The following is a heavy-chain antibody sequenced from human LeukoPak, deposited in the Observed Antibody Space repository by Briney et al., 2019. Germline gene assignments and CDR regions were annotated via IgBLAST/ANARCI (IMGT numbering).Heavy chain of an antibody. CDR3: ARQYYDFWSDPNWFDP. CDR2: IYYSGST. CDR1: GGSISSSSYY. J-gene: IGHJ5*02. D-gene: IGHD3-3*01. Sequence: SETLSLTCTVSGGSISSSSYYWGWIRQPPGKGLEWIGSIYYSGSTYYNPSLKSRVTISVDTSKNQFFLKLSSVAAADTAVYYCARQYYDFWSDPNWFDPWGQGTLVTVSS. V-gene: IGHV4-39*01.